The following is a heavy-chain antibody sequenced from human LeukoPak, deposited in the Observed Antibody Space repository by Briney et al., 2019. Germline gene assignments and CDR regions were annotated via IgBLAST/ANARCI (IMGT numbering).Heavy chain of an antibody. CDR2: INHSGST. CDR1: GGSFSGYY. Sequence: SETLFLTCAVYGGSFSGYYWSWIRQPPGKGLEWIGEINHSGSTYYNPSPKSRVTISVDTSKNQFSLKLSSVTAADTAVYYCARHGPTGDVGGFDYWGQGTLVTVSS. CDR3: ARHGPTGDVGGFDY. V-gene: IGHV4-34*01. J-gene: IGHJ4*02. D-gene: IGHD7-27*01.